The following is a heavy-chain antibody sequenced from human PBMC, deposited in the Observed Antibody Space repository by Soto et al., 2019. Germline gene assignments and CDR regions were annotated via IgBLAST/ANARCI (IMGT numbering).Heavy chain of an antibody. CDR2: IGTAGDT. D-gene: IGHD4-17*01. CDR1: GFTFSSYD. CDR3: ARAAVTRPYYYYSYMDV. Sequence: PGGSLRLSCAASGFTFSSYDMHWVRQATGKGLEWVSAIGTAGDTYYPGSVKGRFTISRENAKNSLYLQMNSLRAGDTAVYYCARAAVTRPYYYYSYMDVWGKGTTVTVSS. V-gene: IGHV3-13*01. J-gene: IGHJ6*03.